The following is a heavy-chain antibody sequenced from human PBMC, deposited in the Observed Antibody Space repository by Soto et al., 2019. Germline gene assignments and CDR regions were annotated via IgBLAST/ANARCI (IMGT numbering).Heavy chain of an antibody. CDR3: ARLTLVNPWEIPWRFDY. J-gene: IGHJ4*02. CDR2: IYYSGST. D-gene: IGHD1-26*01. Sequence: SETLSLTCTVSGGSISSYYWSWIRQPPGKGLEWIGYIYYSGSTNYNPSLKSRVTISVDTSKNQFSLKLSSVTAADTAVYYCARLTLVNPWEIPWRFDYWGQGTLVTVSS. V-gene: IGHV4-59*08. CDR1: GGSISSYY.